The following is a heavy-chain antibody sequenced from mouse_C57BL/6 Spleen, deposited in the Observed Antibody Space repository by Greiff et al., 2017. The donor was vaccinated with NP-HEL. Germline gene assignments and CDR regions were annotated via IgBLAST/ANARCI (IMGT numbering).Heavy chain of an antibody. CDR3: ASSIYYDYDAWFAY. CDR1: GYTFTSYW. V-gene: IGHV1-53*01. D-gene: IGHD2-4*01. Sequence: QVQLQQPGTELVKPGASVKLSCKASGYTFTSYWMHWVKQRPGQGLEWIGNINPSNGGTNYNEKFKSKATLTVDKSSSIAYMQLSSLTSEDSAVYYCASSIYYDYDAWFAYWGQGTLVTVSA. J-gene: IGHJ3*01. CDR2: INPSNGGT.